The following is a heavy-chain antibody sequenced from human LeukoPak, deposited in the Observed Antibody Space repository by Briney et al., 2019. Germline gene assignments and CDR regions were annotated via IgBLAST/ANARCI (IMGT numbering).Heavy chain of an antibody. D-gene: IGHD5-12*01. CDR2: IYYSGST. Sequence: SETLSLTCTVSGGSISSYYWSWIRQPPGKGLEWIGYIYYSGSTNYNPSLKSRVTISVDTSKNQFSLKLSSVTAADTAVYYCARGGGYPSLLPLDYWGQGTLVTVSS. CDR1: GGSISSYY. CDR3: ARGGGYPSLLPLDY. J-gene: IGHJ4*02. V-gene: IGHV4-59*01.